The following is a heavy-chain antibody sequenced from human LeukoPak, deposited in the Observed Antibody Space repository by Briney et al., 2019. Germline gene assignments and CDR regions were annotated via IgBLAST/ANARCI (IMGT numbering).Heavy chain of an antibody. V-gene: IGHV3-30-3*01. Sequence: GGSLRLSCAASGFTFTSYSMSWVRQTPGKGLEWVAVISYDGSNKYYADSVKGRFTISRDNSKNTLYLLMNSLRAEDTAVYYCARTYYYDSSGYPTYYGMDVWGQGTTVTVSS. CDR1: GFTFTSYS. CDR2: ISYDGSNK. J-gene: IGHJ6*02. CDR3: ARTYYYDSSGYPTYYGMDV. D-gene: IGHD3-22*01.